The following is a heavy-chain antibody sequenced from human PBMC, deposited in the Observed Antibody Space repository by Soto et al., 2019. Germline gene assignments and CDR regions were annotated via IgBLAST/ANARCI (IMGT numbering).Heavy chain of an antibody. CDR3: ARDREQYSSSWYGKYFDY. D-gene: IGHD6-13*01. J-gene: IGHJ4*02. V-gene: IGHV3-30-3*01. CDR2: ISYDGSNK. Sequence: GGSLRLSCAASGFTFSSYAMHWVRQAPGKGLEWVAVISYDGSNKYYADSVKGRFTISRDNSKNKLYLQMNSLRAEDTAVYYCARDREQYSSSWYGKYFDYWGQGTLVTVSS. CDR1: GFTFSSYA.